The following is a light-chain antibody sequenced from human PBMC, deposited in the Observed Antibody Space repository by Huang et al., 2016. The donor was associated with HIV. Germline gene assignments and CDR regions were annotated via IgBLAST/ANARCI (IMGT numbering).Light chain of an antibody. J-gene: IGKJ4*01. Sequence: EIVLTQSPVTLSLSPGERATLPCRASRSVGRYLAWYQQKPGQAPRLLIFDASKRATGIPARFSGSGSRTDFTLTISSLEPEDVAVYYCQRRSDWPPDTFGGGTTVEIK. V-gene: IGKV3-11*01. CDR2: DAS. CDR3: QRRSDWPPDT. CDR1: RSVGRY.